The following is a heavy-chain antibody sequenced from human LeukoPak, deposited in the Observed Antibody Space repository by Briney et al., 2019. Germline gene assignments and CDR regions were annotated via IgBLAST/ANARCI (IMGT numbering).Heavy chain of an antibody. D-gene: IGHD3-22*01. J-gene: IGHJ4*02. CDR3: ARDSFYYDSSGPQG. CDR1: GFTFSNYN. Sequence: GGSLRLSCTASGFTFSNYNMNWVRQAPGKGLEWVSSITGTSTYIYYADSVKGRFTISRDNAKNSLFLQMNSLRAEDTAVYYCARDSFYYDSSGPQGWGQGTLVTVSS. V-gene: IGHV3-21*01. CDR2: ITGTSTYI.